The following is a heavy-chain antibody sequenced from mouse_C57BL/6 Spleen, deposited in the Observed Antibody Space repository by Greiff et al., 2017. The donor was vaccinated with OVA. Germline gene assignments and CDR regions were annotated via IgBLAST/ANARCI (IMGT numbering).Heavy chain of an antibody. V-gene: IGHV1-59*01. CDR2: IDPSDSYT. CDR3: ARGTTVVGYYFDY. CDR1: GYTFTSYW. J-gene: IGHJ3*01. D-gene: IGHD1-1*01. Sequence: VQLQQPGAELVRPGTSVKLSCKASGYTFTSYWMHWVKQRPGQGLEWIGVIDPSDSYTNYNQKFKGKATLTVDTSSSTAYMQLSSLTSEDSAVYYCARGTTVVGYYFDYWGQGTLVTVSA.